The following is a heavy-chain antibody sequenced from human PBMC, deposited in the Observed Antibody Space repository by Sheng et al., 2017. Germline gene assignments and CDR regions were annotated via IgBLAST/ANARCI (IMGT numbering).Heavy chain of an antibody. CDR2: IYHSGST. V-gene: IGHV4-38-2*01. J-gene: IGHJ4*02. D-gene: IGHD6-19*01. Sequence: QVQLQESGPGLVKPSETLSLTCAVSGYSISSGYYWGWIRQPPGKGLEWIGSIYHSGSTYYNPSLKSRVTISVDTSKNQFSLKLSSVTAADTAVYYCASSAVAGTPYFDYWGQGTLVTVSS. CDR3: ASSAVAGTPYFDY. CDR1: GYSISSGYY.